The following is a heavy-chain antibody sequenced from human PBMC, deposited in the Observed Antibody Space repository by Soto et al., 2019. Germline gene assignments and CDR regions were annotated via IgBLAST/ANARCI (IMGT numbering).Heavy chain of an antibody. Sequence: SETLSLTCTVSGDSIISDDFYWSWIRQTPEGGLEWLGYISFTGSSYYNPSLKSRVAMSADTSSNQFSLSLSSVTAADTAVYYCVKNTTTWGRGILVTVSS. V-gene: IGHV4-30-4*01. D-gene: IGHD1-26*01. J-gene: IGHJ5*02. CDR3: VKNTTT. CDR1: GDSIISDDFY. CDR2: ISFTGSS.